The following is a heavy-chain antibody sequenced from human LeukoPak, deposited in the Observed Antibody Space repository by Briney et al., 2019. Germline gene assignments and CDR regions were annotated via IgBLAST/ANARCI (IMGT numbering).Heavy chain of an antibody. CDR1: GCTFASYG. CDR2: IRAYNGKT. V-gene: IGHV1-18*01. Sequence: GFSVKVSCKPSGCTFASYGIRWVGPATGPGGEWMGWIRAYNGKTNFAQQLHGRLTMTRDTSISTAYMELSRLRSDDTAVYYCARDGEGEYRYNRNGPTNTWFDPWGQGTLVTVSS. D-gene: IGHD1-1*01. J-gene: IGHJ5*02. CDR3: ARDGEGEYRYNRNGPTNTWFDP.